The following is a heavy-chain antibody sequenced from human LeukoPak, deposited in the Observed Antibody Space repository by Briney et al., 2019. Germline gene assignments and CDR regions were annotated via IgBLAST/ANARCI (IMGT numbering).Heavy chain of an antibody. CDR1: GMAFSRFG. CDR2: INSDGSST. V-gene: IGHV3-74*01. D-gene: IGHD6-19*01. Sequence: PGGSLRLSCAASGMAFSRFGMHWVRQAPGKGPVWVSRINSDGSSTSYADSVKGRFTISRDNAKNTLYLQMNSLRAEDTAVYYCVPEEKYSSGWYYFDYWGQGTLVTVSS. J-gene: IGHJ4*02. CDR3: VPEEKYSSGWYYFDY.